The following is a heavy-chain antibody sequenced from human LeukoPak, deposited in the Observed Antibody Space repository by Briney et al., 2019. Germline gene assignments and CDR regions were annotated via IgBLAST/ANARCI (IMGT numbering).Heavy chain of an antibody. CDR3: ARDGYGGNTYYYYYMDV. CDR1: EITFESYG. Sequence: GGSLRLSCVASEITFESYGMHWVRQAPGKGLEWVAVIWFDGGSKYYADSVEGRFTISRDNSKNTLYLEMNSLRAEDTAVYYCARDGYGGNTYYYYYMDVWGKGTTVTVSS. CDR2: IWFDGGSK. V-gene: IGHV3-33*01. J-gene: IGHJ6*03. D-gene: IGHD4-23*01.